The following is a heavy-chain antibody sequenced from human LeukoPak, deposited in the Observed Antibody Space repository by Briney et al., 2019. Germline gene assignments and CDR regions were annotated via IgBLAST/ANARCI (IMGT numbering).Heavy chain of an antibody. J-gene: IGHJ6*03. CDR2: ISSSGSTI. V-gene: IGHV3-48*03. CDR1: GFTFSSYE. CDR3: AARSGRDYYYYYMDV. D-gene: IGHD3-10*01. Sequence: PGGSLRLSCAASGFTFSSYEMNWVRQAPGKGLEWVSYISSSGSTIYYADSVKGRFTISRDNAKNSLYLQMNSLRAEDTAVYYCAARSGRDYYYYYMDVWGKGTTVTVSS.